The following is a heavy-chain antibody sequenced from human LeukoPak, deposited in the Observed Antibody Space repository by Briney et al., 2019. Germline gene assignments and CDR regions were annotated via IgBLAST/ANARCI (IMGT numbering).Heavy chain of an antibody. CDR1: GFTVTYYY. CDR3: AKDSLVATSHFDS. D-gene: IGHD5-12*01. Sequence: HPGGSLRLSCAASGFTVTYYYMSWVRQAPGKGLEWVSAITASGAATYIADSVKGRFVISRDNSKNTLYLQMNSLRAEDTAVYFCAKDSLVATSHFDSWGRGTLVTVSS. V-gene: IGHV3-23*01. J-gene: IGHJ4*01. CDR2: ITASGAAT.